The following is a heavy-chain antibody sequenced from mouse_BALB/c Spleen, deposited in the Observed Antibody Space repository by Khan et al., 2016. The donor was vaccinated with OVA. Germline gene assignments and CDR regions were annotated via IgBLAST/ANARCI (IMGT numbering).Heavy chain of an antibody. CDR3: IREGVDVSSFAY. Sequence: QVQLQQPGTELVRPGASVKLSCKASGYTFTNYWINWVKQRPGQGLEWIGNIYPSDHYTNYNQNFKDKATLTVDKSSSTASMQLSRPTSEDSAVYYGIREGVDVSSFAYWGQGTLVTVSA. CDR2: IYPSDHYT. CDR1: GYTFTNYW. V-gene: IGHV1-69*02. J-gene: IGHJ3*01.